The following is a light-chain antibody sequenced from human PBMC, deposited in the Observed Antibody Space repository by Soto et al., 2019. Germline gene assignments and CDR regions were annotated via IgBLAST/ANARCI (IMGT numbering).Light chain of an antibody. V-gene: IGLV2-14*01. CDR1: SSDVGGYNY. CDR2: EVS. CDR3: SSYATGSTLT. J-gene: IGLJ2*01. Sequence: QSVLTQPASVSGSPGQSITISCTGTSSDVGGYNYVSWYQQHPGKAPKVIIYEVSNRPSGVSNRFSGSRSGKTASLTISGLQAEDEADYYCSSYATGSTLTFGGGTQLTVL.